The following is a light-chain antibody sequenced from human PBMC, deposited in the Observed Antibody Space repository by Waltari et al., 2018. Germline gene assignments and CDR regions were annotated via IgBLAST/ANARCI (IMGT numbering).Light chain of an antibody. J-gene: IGLJ2*01. CDR1: NSHAGGSNY. CDR2: DVS. Sequence: QSALTQPASVSGSPGQSITISCTETNSHAGGSNYVSWYQQHPGKAPKLMIYDVSKRPSGVSNRFSGSKSGNTASLTISGLQAEDEADYFCSSYTSSNLFGGGTKLTVL. CDR3: SSYTSSNL. V-gene: IGLV2-14*01.